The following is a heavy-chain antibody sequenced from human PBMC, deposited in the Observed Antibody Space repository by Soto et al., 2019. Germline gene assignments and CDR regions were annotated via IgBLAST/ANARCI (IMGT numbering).Heavy chain of an antibody. CDR1: GLTFSNCA. J-gene: IGHJ4*02. Sequence: DVSLRLACATSGLTFSNCAMSWVLHAPGRGIEWVSSMSGSSSTTYYADTVIGRFTISRDRPQSTLYLQNSSPRAQDTALSYCAKNQERELPRVIAFWGKVTLVTVSS. CDR2: MSGSSSTT. CDR3: AKNQERELPRVIAF. V-gene: IGHV3-23*01. D-gene: IGHD3-16*02.